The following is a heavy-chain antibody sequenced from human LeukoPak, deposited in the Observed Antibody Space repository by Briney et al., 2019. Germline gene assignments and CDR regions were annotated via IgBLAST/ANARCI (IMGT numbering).Heavy chain of an antibody. CDR2: INHSGST. J-gene: IGHJ6*02. CDR1: GGSISGYY. V-gene: IGHV4-34*01. CDR3: ASRWKYQLLFYYYGMDV. D-gene: IGHD2-2*01. Sequence: PSETLSLTCTVSGGSISGYYWSWIRQPPGKGLEWIGEINHSGSTNYNPSLKSRVTISVDTSKNQFSLKLSSVTAADTAVYYCASRWKYQLLFYYYGMDVWGQGTTVTVSS.